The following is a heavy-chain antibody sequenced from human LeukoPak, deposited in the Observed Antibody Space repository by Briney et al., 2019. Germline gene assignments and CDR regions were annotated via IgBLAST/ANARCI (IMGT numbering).Heavy chain of an antibody. V-gene: IGHV3-74*01. J-gene: IGHJ3*01. D-gene: IGHD2-2*01. CDR1: GFTFSSYW. CDR3: ARTEYCSPTSCKYVSF. CDR2: INSDGSST. Sequence: GGSLRLSCAASGFTFSSYWMYWVRQAPGKGLMWVSQINSDGSSTNYADSVKGRFTISRDNAKNTLYLQMNSLRAEDTAVYYCARTEYCSPTSCKYVSFRGQGTMVTVSS.